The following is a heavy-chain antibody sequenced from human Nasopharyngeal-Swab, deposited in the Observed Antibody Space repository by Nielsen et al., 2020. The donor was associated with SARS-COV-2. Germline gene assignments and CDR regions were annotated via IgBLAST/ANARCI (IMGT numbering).Heavy chain of an antibody. D-gene: IGHD5-12*01. Sequence: GESLKISCAASGFTFSSYGMHWVRQAPGKGLEWVAVISYDGSNKYYAGSVKGRFTISRDNSKNTLYLQMNSLRAEDTAVYYCAKDPYRMDIVATITGGYYYYGMDVWGQGTTVTVSS. J-gene: IGHJ6*02. CDR3: AKDPYRMDIVATITGGYYYYGMDV. CDR2: ISYDGSNK. CDR1: GFTFSSYG. V-gene: IGHV3-30*18.